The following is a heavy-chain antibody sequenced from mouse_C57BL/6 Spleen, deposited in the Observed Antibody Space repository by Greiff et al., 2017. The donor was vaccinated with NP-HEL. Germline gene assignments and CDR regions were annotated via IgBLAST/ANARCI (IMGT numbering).Heavy chain of an antibody. V-gene: IGHV1-76*01. J-gene: IGHJ2*01. D-gene: IGHD4-1*01. Sequence: VKLVESGAELVRPGASVKLSCKASGYTFTDYYINWVKQRPGQGLEWIARIYPGSGNTYYNEKFKGKATLTAEKSSSTAYMQLSSLTSEDSAVYFCARAEANWDYWGQGTTLTVSS. CDR1: GYTFTDYY. CDR3: ARAEANWDY. CDR2: IYPGSGNT.